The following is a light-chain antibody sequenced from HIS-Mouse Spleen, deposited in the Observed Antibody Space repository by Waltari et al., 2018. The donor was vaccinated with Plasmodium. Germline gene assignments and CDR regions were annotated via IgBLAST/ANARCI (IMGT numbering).Light chain of an antibody. CDR3: AAWDDSLNGV. CDR1: SYNIGSNT. CDR2: SNN. V-gene: IGLV1-44*01. Sequence: QSVLTPPPSASGTPGQRVTISCSGSSYNIGSNTVNWYQQPPGTAPKLLIYSNNQRPSGVPDRFSGSKSGTSASLAISGLQSEDEADYYCAAWDDSLNGVFGGGTKLTVL. J-gene: IGLJ3*02.